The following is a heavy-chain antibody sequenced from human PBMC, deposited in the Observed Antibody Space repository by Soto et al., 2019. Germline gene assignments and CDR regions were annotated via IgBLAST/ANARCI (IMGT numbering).Heavy chain of an antibody. CDR2: IIPIFGTA. D-gene: IGHD3-3*01. V-gene: IGHV1-69*01. CDR1: GGTFSSYA. CDR3: ARDWSTRRRSPYYYYGMDV. Sequence: QVQLVQSGAEVKKPGSSVKVSCKASGGTFSSYAISWVRQAPGQGLEWMGGIIPIFGTANYAQKFQGRVTITADESTSTAYMELSSLRSEDTAVYYCARDWSTRRRSPYYYYGMDVWGQGTTVTVSS. J-gene: IGHJ6*02.